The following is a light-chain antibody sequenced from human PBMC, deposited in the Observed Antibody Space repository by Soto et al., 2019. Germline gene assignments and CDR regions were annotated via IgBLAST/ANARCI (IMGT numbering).Light chain of an antibody. CDR3: CSYAGSPTLYV. J-gene: IGLJ1*01. CDR2: DVT. V-gene: IGLV2-11*01. Sequence: QSLLTHPRSLSGSPGQSVTISCTGTSSDVGAYSYVSWYQQHPGKAPKLMIYDVTKRPSGVPDRFSGSKSGNTASLTISGLQAEDEADYYCCSYAGSPTLYVFGTGTKVTVL. CDR1: SSDVGAYSY.